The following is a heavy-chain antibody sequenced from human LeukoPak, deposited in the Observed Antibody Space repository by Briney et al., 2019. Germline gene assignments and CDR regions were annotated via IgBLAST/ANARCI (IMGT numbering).Heavy chain of an antibody. CDR1: VFTFSSYW. CDR3: ARARAYDY. V-gene: IGHV3-7*01. CDR2: IKQDGSEK. Sequence: GGSLRLSCAASVFTFSSYWMSGVRQAPGKGLEWVASIKQDGSEKYYVDSVKGRFTISRDNAKNSLYLQTNSLRAEDTAVYYCARARAYDYWGQGTLVTVSS. J-gene: IGHJ4*02. D-gene: IGHD2-21*01.